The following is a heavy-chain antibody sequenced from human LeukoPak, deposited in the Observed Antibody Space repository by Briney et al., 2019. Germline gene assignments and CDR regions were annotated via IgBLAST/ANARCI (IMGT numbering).Heavy chain of an antibody. CDR2: INSRGVST. J-gene: IGHJ4*02. CDR1: GYIFTSYS. V-gene: IGHV1-46*01. D-gene: IGHD3-22*01. CDR3: ARARDTSGYYYFDY. Sequence: ASVKVSCTASGYIFTSYSMHWVRQAPGQGLEWMGMINSRGVSTSYAQKFQGRVTVTRDTSTSTVYMELSSLRSEDTAVYYCARARDTSGYYYFDYWGQGSLVTVSS.